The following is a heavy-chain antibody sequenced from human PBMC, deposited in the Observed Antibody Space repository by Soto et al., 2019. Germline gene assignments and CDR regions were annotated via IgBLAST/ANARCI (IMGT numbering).Heavy chain of an antibody. CDR2: ISYDGSNK. CDR3: ARVYDFWSGIDY. Sequence: GGSLRLSCAASGFTFSSYAMHWVRQAPGKGLEWVAVISYDGSNKYYADSVKGRFTISRDNSKNTLYLQMNSLRAEDTAVYYCARVYDFWSGIDYWGQGTLVTVS. CDR1: GFTFSSYA. V-gene: IGHV3-30-3*01. D-gene: IGHD3-3*01. J-gene: IGHJ4*02.